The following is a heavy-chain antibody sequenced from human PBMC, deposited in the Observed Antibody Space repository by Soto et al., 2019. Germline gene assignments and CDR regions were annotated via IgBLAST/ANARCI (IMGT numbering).Heavy chain of an antibody. Sequence: PSETLSLTCTVSGGSISSGDYYWSWMRQPPGKGLEWIGYIYYSGSTHYNSSLKSRVNITLDTSKNQFSLKLSSVTAADTAVYYCARDNGVGPWGQGTLVTVSS. CDR1: GGSISSGDYY. J-gene: IGHJ5*02. CDR2: IYYSGST. CDR3: ARDNGVGP. D-gene: IGHD2-8*01. V-gene: IGHV4-30-4*01.